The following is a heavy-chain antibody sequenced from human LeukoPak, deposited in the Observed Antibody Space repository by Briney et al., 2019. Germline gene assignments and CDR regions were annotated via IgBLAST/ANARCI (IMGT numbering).Heavy chain of an antibody. CDR1: GYTFTSYY. J-gene: IGHJ4*02. Sequence: ASVKVSCKASGYTFTSYYMNWVRQAPGQGLEWMGIINPSGGSTSYAQRFQGRVTMTEDTSTDTAYMELSSLRSEDTAVYYCATAGYYGSGSLDYWGQGTLVTVSS. CDR3: ATAGYYGSGSLDY. CDR2: INPSGGST. D-gene: IGHD3-10*01. V-gene: IGHV1-46*01.